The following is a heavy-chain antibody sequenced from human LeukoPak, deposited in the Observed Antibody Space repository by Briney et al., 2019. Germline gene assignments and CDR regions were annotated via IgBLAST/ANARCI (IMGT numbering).Heavy chain of an antibody. D-gene: IGHD2-2*01. V-gene: IGHV4-39*07. J-gene: IGHJ4*02. CDR3: ARARRYCSTTSCYEKANNSGQHYDY. CDR2: INHSGST. CDR1: GGSISSSSYY. Sequence: SETLSLTCTVSGGSISSSSYYWSWIRQPPGKGLEWIGEINHSGSTNDNPSLKSRVTISVDTSKNQFSLKLSSVTAADTAVYYCARARRYCSTTSCYEKANNSGQHYDYWGQGTLVTVSS.